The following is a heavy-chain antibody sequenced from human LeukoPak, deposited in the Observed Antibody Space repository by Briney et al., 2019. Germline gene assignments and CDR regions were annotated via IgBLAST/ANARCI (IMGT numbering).Heavy chain of an antibody. CDR2: ISAYNGNT. CDR1: GYTFTSYG. Sequence: ASVKVSCKASGYTFTSYGISWVRQAPGQGLEWMGWISAYNGNTNYAQKFQGRVTISRNTSTSTAYMELSSLRSEDTAVYYCARAKGWGELLRNWFDSWGQGTLVTVSS. J-gene: IGHJ5*01. CDR3: ARAKGWGELLRNWFDS. V-gene: IGHV1-18*01. D-gene: IGHD3-16*01.